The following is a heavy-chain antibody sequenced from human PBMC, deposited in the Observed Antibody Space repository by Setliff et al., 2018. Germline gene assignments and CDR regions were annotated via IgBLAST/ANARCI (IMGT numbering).Heavy chain of an antibody. J-gene: IGHJ4*02. V-gene: IGHV3-23*03. D-gene: IGHD6-13*01. CDR3: VKDVVGYSSTWPKRDYFDY. CDR2: IYSGDRNT. Sequence: GGSLRLSCAASGFTSSPYAMSWVRQAPGKGLEWVSTIYSGDRNTFYIDSVRGRFTISRDNSKKTLYLQMNSLRAEDTAVYYCVKDVVGYSSTWPKRDYFDYWGQGTLVTVSS. CDR1: GFTSSPYA.